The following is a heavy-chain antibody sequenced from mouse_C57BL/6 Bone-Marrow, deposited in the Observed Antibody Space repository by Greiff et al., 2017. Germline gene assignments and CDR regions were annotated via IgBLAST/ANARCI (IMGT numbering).Heavy chain of an antibody. Sequence: EVMLVESGGGLVQPGGSLSLSCAASGFTFTDYYMSWVRQPPGKALEWLGFIRNKANGYTTEYSASVKGRFTISRDNSQSILYLQMNALRAEDSATYYCARSGSPAHYYAMDYWGQGTSGTVSS. V-gene: IGHV7-3*01. D-gene: IGHD3-1*01. CDR1: GFTFTDYY. CDR3: ARSGSPAHYYAMDY. CDR2: IRNKANGYTT. J-gene: IGHJ4*01.